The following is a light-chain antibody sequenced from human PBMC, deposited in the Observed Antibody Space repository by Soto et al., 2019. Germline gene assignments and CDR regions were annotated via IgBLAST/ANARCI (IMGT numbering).Light chain of an antibody. Sequence: DIQMTQSPSSLSASVGDRVTITCRASQGISNYLAWYQQKPGKVPKLLISAASTLQSGVLSRFSGSGSGTDFTFTISSLQPEDVATYYCQKYNSAPSLTFGGGTKVEIK. J-gene: IGKJ4*01. CDR3: QKYNSAPSLT. CDR1: QGISNY. CDR2: AAS. V-gene: IGKV1-27*01.